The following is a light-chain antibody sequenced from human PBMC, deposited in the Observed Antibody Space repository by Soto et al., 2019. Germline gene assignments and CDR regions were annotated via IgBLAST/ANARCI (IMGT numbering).Light chain of an antibody. J-gene: IGLJ1*01. CDR2: TNN. Sequence: QSVLTQPPSASGTPGQRVTISCSGSSSTIGRNTVPWYQQLPGTAPNLLIYTNNQRPSGVPARFSGSKSGTSASLAISGLQSEDEADYYCAAWDNRLNGYVFGTGTKVTVL. CDR1: SSTIGRNT. V-gene: IGLV1-44*01. CDR3: AAWDNRLNGYV.